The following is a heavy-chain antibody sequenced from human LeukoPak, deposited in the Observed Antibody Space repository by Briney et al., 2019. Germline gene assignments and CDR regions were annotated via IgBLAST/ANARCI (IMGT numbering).Heavy chain of an antibody. D-gene: IGHD3-10*02. J-gene: IGHJ4*02. Sequence: GASVKVSCKASGHTFTGYYVYWVRQAPGQGLEWMGWMNPNVGGANFPQKFQGRVTVTSDPAISAAYMELRRLRSDDTAVYYCARGVFGESLESWSQGTLVTVSS. CDR3: ARGVFGESLES. V-gene: IGHV1-2*02. CDR2: MNPNVGGA. CDR1: GHTFTGYY.